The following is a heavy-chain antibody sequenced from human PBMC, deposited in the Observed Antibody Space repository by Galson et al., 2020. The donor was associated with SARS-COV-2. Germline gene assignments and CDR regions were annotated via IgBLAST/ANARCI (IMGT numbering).Heavy chain of an antibody. V-gene: IGHV3-74*01. Sequence: ALHWESLKISCAASGFTFSTYWMHWVRQAPGKGLVWVSRIHRDGSTTTYADSVQGRFTISRDNAKNTLYMQMSSLRAEDAAVYYCARESAVQGGYYMDVWGKGTTVTVSS. J-gene: IGHJ6*03. D-gene: IGHD3-10*01. CDR1: GFTFSTYW. CDR2: IHRDGSTT. CDR3: ARESAVQGGYYMDV.